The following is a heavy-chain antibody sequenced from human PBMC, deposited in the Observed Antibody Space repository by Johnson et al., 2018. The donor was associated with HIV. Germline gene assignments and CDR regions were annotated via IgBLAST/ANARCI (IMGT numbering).Heavy chain of an antibody. D-gene: IGHD6-13*01. V-gene: IGHV3-30-3*01. CDR1: GFTFSSYA. Sequence: VPLVESGGGVVQPGRSLRLSCAASGFTFSSYAMHWVRQAPGKGLEWVAVISYDGSNKYYADSVKGRFTISRDNSKNTLYLQMNSLRAEDTAVYYCASFAAAGDAFDIWGQGTMVTVSS. CDR2: ISYDGSNK. CDR3: ASFAAAGDAFDI. J-gene: IGHJ3*02.